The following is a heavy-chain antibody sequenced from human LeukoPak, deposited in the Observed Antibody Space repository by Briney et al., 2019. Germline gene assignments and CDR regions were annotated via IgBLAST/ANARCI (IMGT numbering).Heavy chain of an antibody. D-gene: IGHD5/OR15-5a*01. CDR3: GRGRSCGARCVYLDF. CDR1: GFTFSVHW. Sequence: GGSLTLSCGASGFTFSVHWTSLVRQVPGKGMEWVADIKMDGSEKKEVDSATGRLTISRDNLRNSIYLEMNSVRAEGTDVYYCGRGRSCGARCVYLDFWGQGALVTVSS. J-gene: IGHJ4*02. V-gene: IGHV3-7*01. CDR2: IKMDGSEK.